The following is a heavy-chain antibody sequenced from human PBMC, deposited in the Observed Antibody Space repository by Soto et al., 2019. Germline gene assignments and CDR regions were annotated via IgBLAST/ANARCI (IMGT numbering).Heavy chain of an antibody. CDR3: ARTRDYESTGYIRYFDY. D-gene: IGHD3-22*01. Sequence: QLLESGGGLVQPGGSLRLSCAGYGFTFGSYAMSWVRQAPGKGLEWVSVTGGSGTGAHHADSVQGRFTISRDNPRSTLYLQMNSLRAEDTAVYYCARTRDYESTGYIRYFDYWGQGTLVTFSS. V-gene: IGHV3-23*01. J-gene: IGHJ4*02. CDR1: GFTFGSYA. CDR2: TGGSGTGA.